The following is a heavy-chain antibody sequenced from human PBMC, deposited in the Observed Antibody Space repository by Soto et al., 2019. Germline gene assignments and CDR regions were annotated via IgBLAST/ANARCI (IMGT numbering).Heavy chain of an antibody. J-gene: IGHJ6*02. CDR2: IDPSDSYT. Sequence: GESLKISCKGSGYSFTSYWISWVRQMPGKGLEWMGRIDPSDSYTNYSPSFQGHVTISADKSISTAYLQWSSLKASDTAMYYCARALQSPDYYDSSGYYDFRYYYYGMDVWGQGTTVTVSS. D-gene: IGHD3-22*01. CDR1: GYSFTSYW. V-gene: IGHV5-10-1*01. CDR3: ARALQSPDYYDSSGYYDFRYYYYGMDV.